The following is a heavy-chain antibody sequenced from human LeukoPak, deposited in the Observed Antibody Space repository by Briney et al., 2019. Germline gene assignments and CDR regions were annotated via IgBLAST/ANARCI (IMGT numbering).Heavy chain of an antibody. CDR3: ARSKGRRTSGYNHYYAMDV. V-gene: IGHV1-69*13. D-gene: IGHD3-22*01. J-gene: IGHJ6*02. CDR2: IVPILRTP. Sequence: SVKVSCKSFRDTFSSSGISWVRQAPGQELEWMGGIVPILRTPDYAKKFQGKVTITADESTTTAYMELSSLTSEDTAVYYCARSKGRRTSGYNHYYAMDVWGQGTTVTVSS. CDR1: RDTFSSSG.